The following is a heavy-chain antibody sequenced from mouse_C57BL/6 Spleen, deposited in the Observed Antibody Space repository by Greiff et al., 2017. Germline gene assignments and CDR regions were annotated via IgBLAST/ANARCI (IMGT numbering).Heavy chain of an antibody. V-gene: IGHV5-6*02. CDR1: GFTFSSYG. CDR3: ARGDDYDGGQGYDYAMGD. J-gene: IGHJ4*01. D-gene: IGHD2-4*01. CDR2: ISSGGSYT. Sequence: EVMLVESGGDLVKPGGSLKLSCAASGFTFSSYGMSWVRQTPDKRLEWVATISSGGSYTYYPDSVKGRFTISRDNAKNTLYLQMSSLKSEDTAMYYCARGDDYDGGQGYDYAMGDWGQGTSVTVSS.